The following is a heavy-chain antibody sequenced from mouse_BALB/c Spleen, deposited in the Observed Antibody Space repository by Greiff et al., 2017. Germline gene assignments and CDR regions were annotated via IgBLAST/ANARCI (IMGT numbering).Heavy chain of an antibody. V-gene: IGHV1-69*02. D-gene: IGHD2-14*01. CDR3: ARDRYDDYYAMDY. Sequence: QVQLQQPGAELVRPGASVKLSCKASGYTFTSYWINWVKQRPGQGLEWIGNIYPSDSYTNYNQKFKDKATLTVDKSSSTAYMQLSSPTSEDSAVYLCARDRYDDYYAMDYWGQGTSVTVSS. J-gene: IGHJ4*01. CDR1: GYTFTSYW. CDR2: IYPSDSYT.